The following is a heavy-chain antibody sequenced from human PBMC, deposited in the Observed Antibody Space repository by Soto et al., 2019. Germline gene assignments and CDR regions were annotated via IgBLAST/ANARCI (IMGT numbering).Heavy chain of an antibody. CDR3: ARPFGAARMVAKGAFDI. D-gene: IGHD6-6*01. CDR1: GGSFSGYY. Sequence: SETLSLTCAVYGGSFSGYYWSWIRQPPGKGLEWIGEINHSGSINYNPSLKSRLTISVDTSKNQFSLKLSSVTAADTAVYYCARPFGAARMVAKGAFDIWGQGTMVTVSS. V-gene: IGHV4-34*01. J-gene: IGHJ3*02. CDR2: INHSGSI.